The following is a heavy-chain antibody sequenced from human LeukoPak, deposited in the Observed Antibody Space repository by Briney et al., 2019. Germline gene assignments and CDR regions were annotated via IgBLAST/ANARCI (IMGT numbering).Heavy chain of an antibody. Sequence: GGSLRLSCAASGFTFSSYWMHWVRQTPGKGLVWVSRINSEGSSTNYEDSVKGRFTISRDNAKNSLYLQMNSLRAEDTAVYYCARSRYLRAYYFDYWGQGTLVTVSS. CDR2: INSEGSST. CDR1: GFTFSSYW. D-gene: IGHD1-26*01. V-gene: IGHV3-74*01. J-gene: IGHJ4*02. CDR3: ARSRYLRAYYFDY.